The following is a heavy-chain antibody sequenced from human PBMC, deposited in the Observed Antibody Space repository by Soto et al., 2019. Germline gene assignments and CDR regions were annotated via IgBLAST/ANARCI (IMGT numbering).Heavy chain of an antibody. D-gene: IGHD2-2*01. CDR1: GFTFSSYG. V-gene: IGHV3-30*18. CDR3: AKDVRIVLVPAATLDY. Sequence: PGGSLRLSCAASGFTFSSYGMHWVRQAPGKGLEWVAVISYDGSNKYYADSVKGRFTISRDNSKNTLYLQMNSLRAEDTAVYYSAKDVRIVLVPAATLDYWGQGTLVTVSS. CDR2: ISYDGSNK. J-gene: IGHJ4*02.